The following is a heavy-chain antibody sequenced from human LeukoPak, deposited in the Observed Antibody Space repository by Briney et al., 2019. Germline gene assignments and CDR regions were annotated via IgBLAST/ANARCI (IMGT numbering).Heavy chain of an antibody. CDR3: ARLIAARWFDP. CDR1: GGSISSYY. Sequence: SETLSLTCTVSGGSISSYYWSWIRQPPGKGLEWIGYIYTSGSTHYNPSLKSRVTISVDTSKNQFSLKLSSVTAADTAVYYCARLIAARWFDPWGQGTLVTVSS. D-gene: IGHD6-6*01. CDR2: IYTSGST. V-gene: IGHV4-4*09. J-gene: IGHJ5*02.